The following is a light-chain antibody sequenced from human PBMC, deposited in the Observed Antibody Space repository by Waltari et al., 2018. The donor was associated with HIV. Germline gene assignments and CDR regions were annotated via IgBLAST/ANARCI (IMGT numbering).Light chain of an antibody. CDR1: GSNIGSNS. Sequence: QSILTQPPSPSGTPGQRVPISCSGSGSNIGSNSVSWYQLLLGTAPKRLIYRNNQRPSGVPDRFSGSKSATSASLAIGGLRSEDEADYYCAAWDDSLSGPVFGGGTKLTVL. J-gene: IGLJ3*02. CDR3: AAWDDSLSGPV. CDR2: RNN. V-gene: IGLV1-47*01.